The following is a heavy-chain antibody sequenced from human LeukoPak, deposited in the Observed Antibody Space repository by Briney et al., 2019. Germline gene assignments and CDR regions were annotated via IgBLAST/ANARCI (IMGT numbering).Heavy chain of an antibody. J-gene: IGHJ4*02. CDR1: GCTFSNAW. CDR2: IKSKTDGGTT. CDR3: TTGITMVRGVIHLIDY. Sequence: GGSLRLCCAASGCTFSNAWMSWVRQAPGKGLEWVGRIKSKTDGGTTDYAAPVKGRFTISRDDSKNTLYLQMNSLKTEDTAVYYCTTGITMVRGVIHLIDYWGQGTLVTVSS. V-gene: IGHV3-15*01. D-gene: IGHD3-10*01.